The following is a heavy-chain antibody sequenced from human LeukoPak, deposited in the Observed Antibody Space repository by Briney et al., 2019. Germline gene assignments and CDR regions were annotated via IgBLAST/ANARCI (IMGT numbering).Heavy chain of an antibody. Sequence: SQTLSLTCSISGGSISSGGYYWYWIRQHPGRGLEWIGYIYYSGSTYYNPSLKSRLTISVDTSKNQFSLKLSSVTAADTAVYFCASKYYYDSSGYYIFDYWGQGTLVTVSS. D-gene: IGHD3-22*01. J-gene: IGHJ4*02. CDR1: GGSISSGGYY. CDR2: IYYSGST. V-gene: IGHV4-31*03. CDR3: ASKYYYDSSGYYIFDY.